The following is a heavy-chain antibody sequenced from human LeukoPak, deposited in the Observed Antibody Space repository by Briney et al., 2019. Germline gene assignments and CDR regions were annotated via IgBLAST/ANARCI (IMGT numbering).Heavy chain of an antibody. V-gene: IGHV3-7*01. CDR3: AREVWGPEY. D-gene: IGHD1-14*01. CDR2: IEQDGSDK. Sequence: GGSLRLSCVASGFTFYSYALTWVRQAPGKGLEWVGNIEQDGSDKNYMDSVKGRFTISRDNTKNSVYLQMSSLRAEDTAVYYCAREVWGPEYWGQGTLVTVSS. J-gene: IGHJ4*02. CDR1: GFTFYSYA.